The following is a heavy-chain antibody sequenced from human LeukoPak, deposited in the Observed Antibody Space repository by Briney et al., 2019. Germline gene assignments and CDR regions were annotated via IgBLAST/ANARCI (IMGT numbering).Heavy chain of an antibody. CDR2: INHSGST. D-gene: IGHD3-16*01. J-gene: IGHJ4*02. V-gene: IGHV4-34*01. CDR1: GGSFSGYY. Sequence: PSETLSLTCAVYGGSFSGYYWSWIRQPPGKGLEWIGEINHSGSTNYNPSLKSRVTISVDTSKNQFSLKLSSVTAADTAVYYCARGGGVQYDYWGQGTLVTVSS. CDR3: ARGGGVQYDY.